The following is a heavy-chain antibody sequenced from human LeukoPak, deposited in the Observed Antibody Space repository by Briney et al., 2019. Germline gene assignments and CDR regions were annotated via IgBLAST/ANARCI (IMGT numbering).Heavy chain of an antibody. Sequence: GGSLRLSCAASGFTFSSYAMHWVRQAPGKGLEWVAVISYDGSNKYYADSVKGRSTISRDNSKNTLYLQMNSLRAEDTAVYYCARDLGYDFWSGWDDAFDIWGQGTMVTVSS. J-gene: IGHJ3*02. CDR3: ARDLGYDFWSGWDDAFDI. D-gene: IGHD3-3*01. CDR1: GFTFSSYA. V-gene: IGHV3-30-3*01. CDR2: ISYDGSNK.